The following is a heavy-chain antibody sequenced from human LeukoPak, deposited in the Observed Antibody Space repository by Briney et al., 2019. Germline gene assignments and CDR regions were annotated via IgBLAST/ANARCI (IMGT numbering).Heavy chain of an antibody. J-gene: IGHJ4*02. CDR3: ARDTGYNTFYY. V-gene: IGHV3-7*05. CDR1: GFTFSKYW. Sequence: GGSLRLSCAASGFTFSKYWMSWVRQAPGKGLEWVANIKEDGSDKYYVDSVKGRFTISRDNAKNSQYLQMNSLRAEDTAVYYCARDTGYNTFYYWGQGTLVTVSS. CDR2: IKEDGSDK. D-gene: IGHD2/OR15-2a*01.